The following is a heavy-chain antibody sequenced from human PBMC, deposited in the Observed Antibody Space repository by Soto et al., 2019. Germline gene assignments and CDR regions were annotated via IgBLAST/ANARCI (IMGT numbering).Heavy chain of an antibody. CDR3: ARWTYCGGDCYWLDF. CDR1: GGSISGFY. V-gene: IGHV4-59*01. CDR2: IYYSGSA. D-gene: IGHD2-21*02. Sequence: SETLSLTCTISGGSISGFYWGWIRQPPGKGLEWIGNIYYSGSANYDPSLRSRVTISLNTSKNQFSLNLNSVTAADTAIFYCARWTYCGGDCYWLDFWGQGTLVTVSS. J-gene: IGHJ4*02.